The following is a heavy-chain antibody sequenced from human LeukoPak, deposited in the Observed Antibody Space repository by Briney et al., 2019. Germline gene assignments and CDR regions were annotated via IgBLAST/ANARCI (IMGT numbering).Heavy chain of an antibody. Sequence: GGSLRLSCAASGFTFSNYGMNWVRQAPGKGLEWVSFIDTSGRYVYYGDSVKGRFTISRDNAKNSLYLQMNSLRAEDTAVYYCARDQRYCSSSSCPWEPFDYWGQGTLVTVSS. D-gene: IGHD2-2*01. CDR2: IDTSGRYV. CDR3: ARDQRYCSSSSCPWEPFDY. CDR1: GFTFSNYG. J-gene: IGHJ4*02. V-gene: IGHV3-21*04.